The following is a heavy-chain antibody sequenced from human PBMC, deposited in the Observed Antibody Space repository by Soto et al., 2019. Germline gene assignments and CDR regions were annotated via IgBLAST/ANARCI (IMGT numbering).Heavy chain of an antibody. J-gene: IGHJ4*02. CDR3: ARGPRNWGVDY. D-gene: IGHD7-27*01. CDR1: GYTFTSYD. CDR2: MNPNSGIT. Sequence: QVQLVQSGAEVKKPGASVKVSCKAAGYTFTSYDINWMRQATGQGFECMGWMNPNSGITGYAQKFQGRVTMTADTSISTAFMELSDRRSEDTAVYYCARGPRNWGVDYWGQGTLVTVSS. V-gene: IGHV1-8*01.